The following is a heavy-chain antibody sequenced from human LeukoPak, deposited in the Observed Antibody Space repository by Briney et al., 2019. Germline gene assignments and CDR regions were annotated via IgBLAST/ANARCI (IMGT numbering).Heavy chain of an antibody. CDR3: ARELYGDYSNWIDP. CDR1: GFTFSSYG. Sequence: GGSLRLSCAASGFTFSSYGMHWVRQAPGKGLEGVAVIWYDGSNKYYADSVKGRFTISRDNSKNTLYLQMNSLRAEDTAVYYCARELYGDYSNWIDPWGQGTLVTVSS. D-gene: IGHD4-17*01. V-gene: IGHV3-33*01. CDR2: IWYDGSNK. J-gene: IGHJ5*02.